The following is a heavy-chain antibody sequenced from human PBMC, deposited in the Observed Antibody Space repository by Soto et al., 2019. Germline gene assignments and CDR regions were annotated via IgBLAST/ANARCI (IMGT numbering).Heavy chain of an antibody. CDR1: GYTFTSYG. J-gene: IGHJ4*02. V-gene: IGHV1-18*01. CDR2: ITPYNGKT. CDR3: ARVDSSDWNGMGDFDY. Sequence: QVQLVQSGAEVKKPGASVRVSCEASGYTFTSYGISWVRQAPGQGLEWMGWITPYNGKTNYAQNLQGRVTMTTDTSTSTAYMELRSLRSDDTALYYCARVDSSDWNGMGDFDYWGQGTLVTVSS. D-gene: IGHD6-19*01.